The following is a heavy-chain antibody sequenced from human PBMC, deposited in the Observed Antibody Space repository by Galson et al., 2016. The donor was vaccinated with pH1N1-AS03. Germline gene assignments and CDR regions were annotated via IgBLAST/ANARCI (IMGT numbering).Heavy chain of an antibody. Sequence: LSLTCTVSGDSISSGSLYWGWIRQPPGKGLEWIGSIYYSGGSTYSNPSLKSRLSMSVDTSKNQFSLKLSSVTAADTAVYYCARHDYGDYVGWFDPWGQGTLVTVSS. CDR1: GDSISSGSLY. V-gene: IGHV4-39*01. CDR2: IYYSGGST. D-gene: IGHD4-17*01. J-gene: IGHJ5*02. CDR3: ARHDYGDYVGWFDP.